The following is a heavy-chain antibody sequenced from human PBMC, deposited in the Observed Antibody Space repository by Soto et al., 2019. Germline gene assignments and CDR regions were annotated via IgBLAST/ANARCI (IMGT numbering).Heavy chain of an antibody. CDR3: AKDWTYSYRYSNYYYYGMDV. CDR1: GFTFSSYG. V-gene: IGHV3-30*18. CDR2: ISYDGSNK. Sequence: QVQLVESGGGVVQPGRSLRLSCAASGFTFSSYGMHWVRQAPGKGLEWVAVISYDGSNKYYADSVKGRFTISRDNSKNTLYLQMNSLRAEETAVYYCAKDWTYSYRYSNYYYYGMDVWGQGTTVTVSS. D-gene: IGHD5-18*01. J-gene: IGHJ6*02.